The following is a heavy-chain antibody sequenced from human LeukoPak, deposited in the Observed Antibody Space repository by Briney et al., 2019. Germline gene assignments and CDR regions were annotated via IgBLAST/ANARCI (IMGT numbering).Heavy chain of an antibody. J-gene: IGHJ4*02. D-gene: IGHD2-2*01. CDR2: IYSGGST. CDR1: GFTFSNYG. Sequence: GRSLRLSCAASGFTFSNYGMHWVRQAPGKGLEWVSVIYSGGSTYYADSVKGRFTISRDNSKNTFYLQMNSLRADDTAVYYCAKTFGTIDPFEYWGQGTLVTVSS. V-gene: IGHV3-NL1*01. CDR3: AKTFGTIDPFEY.